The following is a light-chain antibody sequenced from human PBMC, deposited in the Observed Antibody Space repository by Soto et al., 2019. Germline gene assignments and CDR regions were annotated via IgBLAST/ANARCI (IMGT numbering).Light chain of an antibody. V-gene: IGKV4-1*01. Sequence: DIVMTQSPDSLAVSLGERATINCKSSQNLLYSRNNNNYLAWYQQKPGQPPKLLIYWASTRESGVPDRFSGSGSGTDFTLTISSLQAEDVAVYYCQQHYGIPDTFGQGTKVEL. J-gene: IGKJ1*01. CDR3: QQHYGIPDT. CDR2: WAS. CDR1: QNLLYSRNNNNY.